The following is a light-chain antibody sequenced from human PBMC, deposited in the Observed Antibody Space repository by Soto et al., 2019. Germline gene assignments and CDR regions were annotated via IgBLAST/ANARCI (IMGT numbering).Light chain of an antibody. J-gene: IGKJ1*01. V-gene: IGKV1-5*01. CDR3: QQHDSYSWT. CDR1: RTISNW. Sequence: DTQMTQSPSTLSGSVGDRVTITCRASRTISNWVAWYQQKPGKAPKLLISDASDLERGVPSRFSGTGSGTEFTLTISSLQPDDFATYYCQQHDSYSWTFGQGTKVDIK. CDR2: DAS.